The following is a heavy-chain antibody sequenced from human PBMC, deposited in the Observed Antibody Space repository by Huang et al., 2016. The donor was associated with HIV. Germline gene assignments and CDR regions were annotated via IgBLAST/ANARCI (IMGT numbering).Heavy chain of an antibody. D-gene: IGHD3-9*01. CDR1: GYTFTSYG. J-gene: IGHJ4*02. CDR3: ARITLTGYFDY. CDR2: ISSYMGHA. Sequence: QIQLVQSGPEVTKPGASVKVACKASGYTFTSYGISWVRPRPGQGLEWMGSISSYMGHATRAQKVQGRVTMTRDTSTNTAYMELKSLRSDDTSVYYCARITLTGYFDYWGQGTLVTVSS. V-gene: IGHV1-18*01.